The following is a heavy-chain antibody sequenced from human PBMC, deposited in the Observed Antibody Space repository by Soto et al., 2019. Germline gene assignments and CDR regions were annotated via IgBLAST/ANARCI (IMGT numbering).Heavy chain of an antibody. CDR2: IDSDGSST. CDR3: ANGVRVKQWLVRTVDYYYGMDV. Sequence: GGSLRLSCAASGFTFSDYWMNWVRQAPGKGLVWVSRIDSDGSSTSYADSVKGRFTISRDNAKNTLYLQMNSLRAEDTAVYYCANGVRVKQWLVRTVDYYYGMDVWGQGTTVTVSS. CDR1: GFTFSDYW. J-gene: IGHJ6*02. V-gene: IGHV3-74*01. D-gene: IGHD6-19*01.